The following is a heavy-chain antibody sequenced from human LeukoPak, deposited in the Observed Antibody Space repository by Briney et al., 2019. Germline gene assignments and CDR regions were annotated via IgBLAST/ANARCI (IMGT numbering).Heavy chain of an antibody. D-gene: IGHD5-12*01. J-gene: IGHJ4*02. CDR3: ARGAAVRYSGYDSDY. V-gene: IGHV4-59*01. CDR1: GGSISRYY. Sequence: PSETLSLTCTVSGGSISRYYWSWIRQPPGKGLEWIGYIYYSGSTNYNPSLKSRVTISVDTSKNQLSLKLSSVTAADTAVYYCARGAAVRYSGYDSDYWGQGTLVTVSS. CDR2: IYYSGST.